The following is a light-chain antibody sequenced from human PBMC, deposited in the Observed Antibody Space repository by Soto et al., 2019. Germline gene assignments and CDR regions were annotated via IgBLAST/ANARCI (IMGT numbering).Light chain of an antibody. V-gene: IGKV1-39*01. J-gene: IGKJ5*01. Sequence: DIQMTQSPSSLSAYVGDRVTITCRASQSITRYLNWYQQKPGRAPNLLIYTASSLQSGVPSRFSGSGSGTDFTLTITSLQPEDFATYYCQQSFTAPYTFGQGTRLEIK. CDR3: QQSFTAPYT. CDR1: QSITRY. CDR2: TAS.